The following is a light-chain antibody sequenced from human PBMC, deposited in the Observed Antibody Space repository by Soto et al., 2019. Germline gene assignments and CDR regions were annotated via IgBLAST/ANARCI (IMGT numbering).Light chain of an antibody. CDR1: SGHSSYA. V-gene: IGLV4-69*01. Sequence: QLVLTQSPSASASLGASVKLTCTLSSGHSSYAIAWHQQQPEKGPRYLMKLNSDGRHIKGDGISDRFSGSSSAAERYLTISSLQSEDEADYYCQTWGTGIQVFGGGTKLTVL. CDR2: LNSDGRH. J-gene: IGLJ3*02. CDR3: QTWGTGIQV.